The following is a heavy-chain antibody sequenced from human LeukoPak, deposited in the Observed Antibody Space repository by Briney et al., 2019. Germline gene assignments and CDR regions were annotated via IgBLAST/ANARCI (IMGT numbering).Heavy chain of an antibody. D-gene: IGHD3-3*01. V-gene: IGHV3-64*04. CDR3: VWSGLNWFGL. CDR2: ISSIGGST. CDR1: VFTLSGYT. J-gene: IGHJ5*02. Sequence: GGSLRLSCSVSVFTLSGYTLHCVRQAPGKGLEYVSGISSIGGSTYYADSVKGRFTISRDDSMNTLYLQMNSLEPEDTAVYYCVWSGLNWFGLWGQGTLVTVSS.